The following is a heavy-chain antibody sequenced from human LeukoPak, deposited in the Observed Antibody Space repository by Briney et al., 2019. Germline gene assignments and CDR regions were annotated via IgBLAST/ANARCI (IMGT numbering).Heavy chain of an antibody. J-gene: IGHJ5*02. CDR3: AKDINSYYYGSGMSS. Sequence: GGSLRLSCAASGFTFDDYAMHWVRQAPGKGLEWVSGISWNSGDIVYADSVKGRFTISRDNAKNSLYLQMNSLRAEDMALYYCAKDINSYYYGSGMSSWGQGALVTVSS. D-gene: IGHD3-10*01. CDR1: GFTFDDYA. CDR2: ISWNSGDI. V-gene: IGHV3-9*03.